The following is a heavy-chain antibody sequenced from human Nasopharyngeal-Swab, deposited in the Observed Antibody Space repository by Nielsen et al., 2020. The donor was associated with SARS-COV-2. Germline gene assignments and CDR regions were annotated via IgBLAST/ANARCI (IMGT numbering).Heavy chain of an antibody. J-gene: IGHJ6*02. D-gene: IGHD2-15*01. Sequence: SETLSLTCTVSGGSISSYYWSWIRQPPGKGLEWIGSIYYSGSTNYNPSLKSRVTISVDTSKNQFSLKLSSVTAADTAVYYCARLQPYCSGGSCYYYYGMDVWGQGTTVTVSS. CDR1: GGSISSYY. CDR2: IYYSGST. V-gene: IGHV4-59*08. CDR3: ARLQPYCSGGSCYYYYGMDV.